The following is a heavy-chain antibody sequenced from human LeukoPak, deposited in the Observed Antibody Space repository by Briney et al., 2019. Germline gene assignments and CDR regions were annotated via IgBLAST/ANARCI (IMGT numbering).Heavy chain of an antibody. D-gene: IGHD2-2*01. V-gene: IGHV5-51*01. CDR2: IYLRDSDT. J-gene: IGHJ4*02. Sequence: GESLKISCKGSGYSFTSYWIGWVRQVPGKGLEWMGIIYLRDSDTRYSPSFQGQATISADKSISTAYLQWSSLKASDTAMYYCATARQLRHFDYWGQGTLVTVSS. CDR3: ATARQLRHFDY. CDR1: GYSFTSYW.